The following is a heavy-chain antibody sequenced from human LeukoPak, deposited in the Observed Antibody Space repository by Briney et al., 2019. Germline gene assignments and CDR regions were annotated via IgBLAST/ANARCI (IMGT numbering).Heavy chain of an antibody. D-gene: IGHD3-22*01. J-gene: IGHJ4*02. CDR1: GFTFSSYT. Sequence: GGSLRLSCAASGFTFSSYTMNWVRQAPGKGLEWVSSITSGSDYMYYADSVKGRFTISRDNSKNTLYLQMNSLRAEDTAVYYCAKVYYYDSSGFDYWGQGTLVTVSS. V-gene: IGHV3-21*04. CDR2: ITSGSDYM. CDR3: AKVYYYDSSGFDY.